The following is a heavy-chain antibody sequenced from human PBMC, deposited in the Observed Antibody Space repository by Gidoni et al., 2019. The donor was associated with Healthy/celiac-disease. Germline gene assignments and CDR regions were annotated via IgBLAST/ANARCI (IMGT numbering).Heavy chain of an antibody. CDR3: ARVSPYSGSHTPWFDP. CDR2: IIPILGIE. V-gene: IGHV1-69*02. Sequence: QVQLVQSGAEVKKPGSSVKVSCKASGVTFSSYTISWVRHAPGQGLEWMGRIIPILGIENYAQKFQGRVKITADKSTSTAYMELSSLRSEDTDVYYCARVSPYSGSHTPWFDPWGQGTLVTVSS. CDR1: GVTFSSYT. D-gene: IGHD1-26*01. J-gene: IGHJ5*02.